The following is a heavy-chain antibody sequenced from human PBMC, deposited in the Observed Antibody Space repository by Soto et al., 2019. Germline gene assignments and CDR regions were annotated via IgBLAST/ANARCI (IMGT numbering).Heavy chain of an antibody. CDR3: ARGLEWSWSLDP. J-gene: IGHJ5*02. D-gene: IGHD3-3*01. V-gene: IGHV1-8*01. Sequence: GASVKVSSKASGYTFNSYYINWVRQATGQGLEWMGWMNPNSGNTGYAQKFQGRVTMTRNTPISTAYMELSSLRSEDTAMYYCARGLEWSWSLDPWGQGTLVTVSS. CDR1: GYTFNSYY. CDR2: MNPNSGNT.